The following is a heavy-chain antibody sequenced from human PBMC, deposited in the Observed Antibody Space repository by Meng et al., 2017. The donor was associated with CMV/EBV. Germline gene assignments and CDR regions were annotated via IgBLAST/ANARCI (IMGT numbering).Heavy chain of an antibody. CDR1: GGTFSSYA. CDR2: IIPIFGTA. V-gene: IGHV1-69*12. D-gene: IGHD4-17*01. CDR3: AREVDDYGDGWYFDL. Sequence: QVQLVQSGAGVKKPGPSVQFSAKASGGTFSSYAISWVRQAPGQGLEWMGGIIPIFGTANYAQKFQGRVTITADESTSTAYMELSSLRSEDTAVYYCAREVDDYGDGWYFDLWGRGTLVTVSS. J-gene: IGHJ2*01.